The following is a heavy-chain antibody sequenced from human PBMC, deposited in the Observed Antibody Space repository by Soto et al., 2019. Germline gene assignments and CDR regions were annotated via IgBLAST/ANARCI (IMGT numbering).Heavy chain of an antibody. CDR3: VRTSLVVAAATREDY. V-gene: IGHV3-74*01. CDR1: GFTFSSYW. D-gene: IGHD2-15*01. J-gene: IGHJ4*02. CDR2: INSDGSST. Sequence: GGSLRLSCAASGFTFSSYWMHWVRQAPGKGLVWVSRINSDGSSTSYADSVKGRFTISRDNAKNTLYLQMNSLRAEDTAVYYCVRTSLVVAAATREDYWGQGTMVTVSS.